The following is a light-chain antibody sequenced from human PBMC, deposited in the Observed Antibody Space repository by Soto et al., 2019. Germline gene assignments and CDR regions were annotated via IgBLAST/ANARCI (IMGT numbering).Light chain of an antibody. CDR2: DNN. Sequence: QSVLTQPPSVSAAPGQTVTISCTGGSSNIGNNYVSWYQHLPGTAPKLLIYDNNERPSGIPDRFSGSKSGTSATLGITGLQTGDEADYYCGTWDTSLSAVVFGGGTKVTVL. CDR3: GTWDTSLSAVV. CDR1: SSNIGNNY. V-gene: IGLV1-51*01. J-gene: IGLJ2*01.